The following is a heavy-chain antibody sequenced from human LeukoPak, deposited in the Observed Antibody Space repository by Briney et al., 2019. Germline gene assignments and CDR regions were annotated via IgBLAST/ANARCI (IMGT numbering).Heavy chain of an antibody. Sequence: GASVKVFCRASGYTFTSYDINWVRQATGQGLEWMGWMNPNSGNTGYAQKFQGRVTMTRNTSISTAYMELSSLRSEDTAVYYCARGGYSSGYYSDYWGQGTLVTVSS. V-gene: IGHV1-8*01. CDR1: GYTFTSYD. J-gene: IGHJ4*02. D-gene: IGHD3-22*01. CDR3: ARGGYSSGYYSDY. CDR2: MNPNSGNT.